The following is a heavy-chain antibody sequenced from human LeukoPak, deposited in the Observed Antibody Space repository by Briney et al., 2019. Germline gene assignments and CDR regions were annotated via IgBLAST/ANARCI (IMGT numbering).Heavy chain of an antibody. CDR1: GYSFINYG. Sequence: ASVKVSCKASGYSFINYGISWVRHAPGQGLEWTGYISAYSGKTNYVQKFQGRVIMTTDTSTTTAYMGLKSLRSDDTAVYYCARERGANDYLDYWGQGTLVTVSS. CDR2: ISAYSGKT. D-gene: IGHD4/OR15-4a*01. CDR3: ARERGANDYLDY. J-gene: IGHJ4*02. V-gene: IGHV1-18*01.